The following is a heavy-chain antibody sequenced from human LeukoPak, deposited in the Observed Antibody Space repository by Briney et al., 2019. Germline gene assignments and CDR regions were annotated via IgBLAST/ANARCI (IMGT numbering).Heavy chain of an antibody. CDR2: INHSGST. CDR3: ARGRQSCGGKGKFNWFDP. CDR1: GGSFSSYY. J-gene: IGHJ5*02. D-gene: IGHD2-15*01. Sequence: SETLSLSCAVYGGSFSSYYWSWIRQPPGKGLEWIGEINHSGSTNYNPPLKSRVTISVDTSKNQFSLKLSSVTAADTAVYYCARGRQSCGGKGKFNWFDPWGQGTLVTVSS. V-gene: IGHV4-34*01.